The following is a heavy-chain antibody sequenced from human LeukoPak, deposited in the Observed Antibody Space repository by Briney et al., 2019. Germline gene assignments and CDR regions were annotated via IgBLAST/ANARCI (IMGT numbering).Heavy chain of an antibody. CDR1: GYSFTGYY. J-gene: IGHJ5*02. D-gene: IGHD1-26*01. CDR3: ARGEGFDP. Sequence: ASVKVSCKASGYSFTGYYMHWVRQAPGQGLEWMGWINPNSGGTKYAQKFQGRVTMTRDTSISTAYMELSRLRADDTAVYYCARGEGFDPWGQGTLVTVSS. V-gene: IGHV1-2*02. CDR2: INPNSGGT.